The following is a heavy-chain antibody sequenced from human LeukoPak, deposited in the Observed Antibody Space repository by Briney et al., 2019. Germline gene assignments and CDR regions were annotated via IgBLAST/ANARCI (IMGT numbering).Heavy chain of an antibody. CDR3: ARGWGTMVRGKNWFDP. CDR2: IYYSGST. CDR1: GGSISSGGYY. V-gene: IGHV4-31*03. D-gene: IGHD3-10*01. Sequence: SETLSLTCTVSGGSISSGGYYWSWIRQHPGKGLEWIGYIYYSGSTYYNPSLKSRVTISVDTSKNQFSLKLSSVTAADTAVYYCARGWGTMVRGKNWFDPWGQGTLVTVSS. J-gene: IGHJ5*02.